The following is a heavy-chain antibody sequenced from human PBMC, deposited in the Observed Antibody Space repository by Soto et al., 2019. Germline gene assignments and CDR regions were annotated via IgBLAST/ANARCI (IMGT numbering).Heavy chain of an antibody. V-gene: IGHV1-69*02. CDR2: IIPILGIA. D-gene: IGHD6-13*01. CDR1: GGTFSSYT. Sequence: QVPLVQSGAEVKKPGSSVKVSCKASGGTFSSYTISWVRQAPGQGLEWMGRIIPILGIANYAQKFQGRVTITADKATSKAYMELRSLRSEDTAVYYCAIIVEQQLVDHEDYCGQGTLVTVSS. CDR3: AIIVEQQLVDHEDY. J-gene: IGHJ4*02.